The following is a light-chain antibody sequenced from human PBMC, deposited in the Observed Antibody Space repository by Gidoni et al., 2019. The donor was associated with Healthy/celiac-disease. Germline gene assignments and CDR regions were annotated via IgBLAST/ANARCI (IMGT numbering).Light chain of an antibody. CDR2: DAS. Sequence: EIVFTQHPATLSLSPGERATPACRASQSVSSYLAWYQQKPGQAPRLLIDDASNRATGTPARFSGSGSGTDFTLTSSSLEPEDFAVYYWQQRSNWPSKFGPGTKVDIK. J-gene: IGKJ3*01. CDR3: QQRSNWPSK. V-gene: IGKV3-11*01. CDR1: QSVSSY.